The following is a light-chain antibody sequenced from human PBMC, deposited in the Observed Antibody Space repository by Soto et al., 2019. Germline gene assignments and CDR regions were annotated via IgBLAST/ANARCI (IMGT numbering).Light chain of an antibody. CDR3: GSYTSSSTLV. Sequence: QSALTQPASVSGSPGQSITISCTGTNNDVGAYNYVSWYQHHPGKAPKLLIYEVTNRPSGISNRFSGSKSGNTASLTISGLQPEDEANYYCGSYTSSSTLVFGAGTKLTVL. CDR1: NNDVGAYNY. V-gene: IGLV2-14*01. CDR2: EVT. J-gene: IGLJ2*01.